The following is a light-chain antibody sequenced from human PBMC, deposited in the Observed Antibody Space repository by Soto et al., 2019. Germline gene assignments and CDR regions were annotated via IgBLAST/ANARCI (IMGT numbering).Light chain of an antibody. V-gene: IGLV2-23*02. CDR1: SSDVGTYNL. CDR2: EVT. Sequence: QSALTQPASVSGSPGQSITISCTGSSSDVGTYNLVSWYQQPPGEAPKLMIYEVTKRPSGVSYRFSGSKSGNTASLTISGLQAEDEADYYCCSYAGSSYVFGTGTKLTVL. CDR3: CSYAGSSYV. J-gene: IGLJ1*01.